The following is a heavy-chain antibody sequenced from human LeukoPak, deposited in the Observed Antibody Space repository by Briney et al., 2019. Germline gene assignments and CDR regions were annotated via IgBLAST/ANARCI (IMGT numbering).Heavy chain of an antibody. Sequence: PGGSLRLSCAAPGFTFSSYAMSWVRQAPGKGLEWVSAISGSGGSTYYADSVKGRFTISRDNSKNTLYLQMNSLRAEDTAVYYCAKDRSDIVATTLDYWGQGTLVTVSS. CDR1: GFTFSSYA. CDR2: ISGSGGST. CDR3: AKDRSDIVATTLDY. V-gene: IGHV3-23*01. J-gene: IGHJ4*02. D-gene: IGHD5-12*01.